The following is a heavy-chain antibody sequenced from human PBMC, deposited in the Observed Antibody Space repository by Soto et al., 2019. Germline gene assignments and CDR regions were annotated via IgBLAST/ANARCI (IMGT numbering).Heavy chain of an antibody. V-gene: IGHV4-59*01. CDR2: IYYSGST. D-gene: IGHD6-6*01. Sequence: QVQLQESGPGLVKPSETLSLTCTVSGGSISSYYWSWIRQPPGKGLEWIGYIYYSGSTNYNPSLKSRVTISVDTSKNQFSLKLSSVTAADTAVYYCARGLNSSSSTVDYWGQGTLVTVSS. CDR1: GGSISSYY. CDR3: ARGLNSSSSTVDY. J-gene: IGHJ4*02.